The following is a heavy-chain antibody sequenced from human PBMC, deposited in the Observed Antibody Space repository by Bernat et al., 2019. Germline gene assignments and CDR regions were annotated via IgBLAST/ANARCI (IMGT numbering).Heavy chain of an antibody. CDR2: IYYSGST. V-gene: IGHV4-59*01. D-gene: IGHD3-16*01. CDR1: GGSISSYY. CDR3: ARVLFWGMRNWYFDL. Sequence: QVQLQESGPGLVKPSETLSLTCTVSGGSISSYYWSWIRQPPGKGLEWIGYIYYSGSTNYNPSLKSRVTISVDTSKNQFSLKLSSVTAADTAVYYCARVLFWGMRNWYFDLWGRGTLVTVSS. J-gene: IGHJ2*01.